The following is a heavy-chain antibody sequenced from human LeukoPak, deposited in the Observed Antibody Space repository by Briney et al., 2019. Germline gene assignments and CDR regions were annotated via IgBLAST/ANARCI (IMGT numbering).Heavy chain of an antibody. CDR2: ISWDGGST. D-gene: IGHD6-13*01. V-gene: IGHV3-43*02. CDR3: AKDNGYSSSWYLFDY. J-gene: IGHJ4*02. CDR1: GFTFSSYA. Sequence: GGSLRLSCAASGFTFSSYAMSWVRQAPGKGLEWVSLISWDGGSTYYADSVKGRFTISRDNSKNSLYLQMNSLRTEDTALYYCAKDNGYSSSWYLFDYWGQGTLVTVSS.